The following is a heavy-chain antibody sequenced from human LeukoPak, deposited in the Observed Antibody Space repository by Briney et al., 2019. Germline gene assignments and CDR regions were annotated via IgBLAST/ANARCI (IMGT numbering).Heavy chain of an antibody. V-gene: IGHV1-69*05. CDR1: GGTFSSYA. J-gene: IGHJ4*02. Sequence: SSVKVSCKASGGTFSSYAISWVRQAPGQGLEWMGGIIPIFGTANYAQKFQGRVTITTDESASTAYMELSSLRSEDTAVYYCARVTFHSSSWPFFDYWGQGALVTVSS. CDR2: IIPIFGTA. D-gene: IGHD6-13*01. CDR3: ARVTFHSSSWPFFDY.